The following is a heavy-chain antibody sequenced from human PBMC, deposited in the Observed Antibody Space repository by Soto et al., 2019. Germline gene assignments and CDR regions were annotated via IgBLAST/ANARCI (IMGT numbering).Heavy chain of an antibody. CDR2: IYYSGST. V-gene: IGHV4-59*01. J-gene: IGHJ6*03. Sequence: PSETLSLTCTVSGGSISSYYWSWIRQPPGKALEWIGYIYYSGSTNYNPSLKSRVTISVDTSKNQFSLKLSSVTAADTAVYYCARVGLTDFWSGYRDDYYYYYYVDVWGKGTTVTVSS. CDR3: ARVGLTDFWSGYRDDYYYYYYVDV. CDR1: GGSISSYY. D-gene: IGHD3-3*01.